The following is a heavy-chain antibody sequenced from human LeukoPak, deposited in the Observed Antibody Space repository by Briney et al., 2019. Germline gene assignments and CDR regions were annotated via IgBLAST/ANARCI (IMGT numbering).Heavy chain of an antibody. V-gene: IGHV4-61*08. Sequence: SETLSLTCTVSGGSINSGGYYWSWIRQPPGKGLEWIGYIYYSGSTNYNPSLKSRVTISVDTSKNQFSLKLSSVTAADTAVYYCARDSDYGGNPYYFDYWGQGTLVTVSS. CDR3: ARDSDYGGNPYYFDY. CDR1: GGSINSGGYY. CDR2: IYYSGST. J-gene: IGHJ4*02. D-gene: IGHD4-23*01.